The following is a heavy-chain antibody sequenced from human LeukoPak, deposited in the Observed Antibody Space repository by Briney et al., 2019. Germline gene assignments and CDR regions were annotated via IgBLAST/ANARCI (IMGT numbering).Heavy chain of an antibody. V-gene: IGHV3-48*03. CDR2: ISSSGSTI. CDR3: ARDLEDIVVVPAAIDPHFDY. CDR1: GFTFSSYE. Sequence: GGSLRLSCAASGFTFSSYEMSWVRQAPGKGLERVSYISSSGSTIYYADSVKGRFTISRDNAKNSLYLQMNSLRAEDTAVYYCARDLEDIVVVPAAIDPHFDYWGQGTLVTVSS. J-gene: IGHJ4*02. D-gene: IGHD2-2*01.